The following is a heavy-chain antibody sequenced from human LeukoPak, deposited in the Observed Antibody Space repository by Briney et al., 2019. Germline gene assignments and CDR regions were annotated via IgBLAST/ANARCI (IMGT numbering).Heavy chain of an antibody. D-gene: IGHD1-26*01. CDR3: ARHIIYSGNYFDY. Sequence: SETLSITCTVSGGSISSSSYYWGWIRQPPGKGLEWIGSIYYSGSTYYNPSLKSRVTISVDTSKNQFSLKLSSVTAADTAVYYCARHIIYSGNYFDYWGQGTLVTVSS. CDR1: GGSISSSSYY. CDR2: IYYSGST. J-gene: IGHJ4*02. V-gene: IGHV4-39*01.